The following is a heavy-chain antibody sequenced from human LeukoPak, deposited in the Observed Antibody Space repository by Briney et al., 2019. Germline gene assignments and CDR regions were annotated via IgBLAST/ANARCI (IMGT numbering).Heavy chain of an antibody. V-gene: IGHV4-59*12. CDR2: ISYSGST. Sequence: PSETLSLTCTVSGGSISRYYWSWIRQPPGKGLEWIGYISYSGSTNYNPSLKSRVTISVDTSKNQFSLKLSSVTAADTAVYYCATLLKSGYSSSWYQNWFDPWGQGTLVTVSS. D-gene: IGHD6-13*01. CDR1: GGSISRYY. J-gene: IGHJ5*02. CDR3: ATLLKSGYSSSWYQNWFDP.